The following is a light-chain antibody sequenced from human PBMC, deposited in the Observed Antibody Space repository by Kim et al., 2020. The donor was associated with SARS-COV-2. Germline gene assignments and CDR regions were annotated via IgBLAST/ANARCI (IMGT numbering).Light chain of an antibody. V-gene: IGLV3-1*01. CDR1: KLGDKY. J-gene: IGLJ2*01. Sequence: SYELTQPPSVSVSPGQTASITCSGDKLGDKYAYWYQQKPGQSPVVVIYQDDKRPSGIPERFSGSNSGNTATLTISGTQSADEADYYCKAWDSAVVFGGGT. CDR3: KAWDSAVV. CDR2: QDD.